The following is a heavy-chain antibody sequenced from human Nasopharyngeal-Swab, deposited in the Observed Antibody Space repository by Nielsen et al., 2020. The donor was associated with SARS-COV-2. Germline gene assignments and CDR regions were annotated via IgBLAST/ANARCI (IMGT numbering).Heavy chain of an antibody. V-gene: IGHV1-46*01. D-gene: IGHD3-3*01. Sequence: ASVKVSCKASGYTFTSCYMHWVRQAPGQGLEWMGIINPSGGSTSYAQKFQGRVTMTRDTSTSTVYMELSSLRSEDTAVYYCAREPITIFGVVTNPYYGMDVWGQGTTVTVSS. CDR1: GYTFTSCY. CDR3: AREPITIFGVVTNPYYGMDV. CDR2: INPSGGST. J-gene: IGHJ6*02.